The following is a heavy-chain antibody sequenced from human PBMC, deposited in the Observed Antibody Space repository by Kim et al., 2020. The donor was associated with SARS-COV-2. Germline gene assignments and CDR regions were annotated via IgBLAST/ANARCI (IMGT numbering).Heavy chain of an antibody. CDR3: AVRSTSCWDYFHS. CDR2: IIDGGIGT. Sequence: GGSLRLSCEASGFTFRSYAMNWVRQAPGKSLEWVSTIIDGGIGTHYADSVKGRFTISRDNSKNTLFLQMNSLRVEDTAVYYCAVRSTSCWDYFHSWGQGTLVAVSS. V-gene: IGHV3-23*01. D-gene: IGHD6-19*01. J-gene: IGHJ4*02. CDR1: GFTFRSYA.